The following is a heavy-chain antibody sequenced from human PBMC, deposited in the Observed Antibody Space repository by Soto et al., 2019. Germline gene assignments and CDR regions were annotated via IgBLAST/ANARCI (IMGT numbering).Heavy chain of an antibody. J-gene: IGHJ5*02. V-gene: IGHV3-7*03. Sequence: GGSLRLSCAASGFTFSSYAMHWVRQAPGKGLEWVANMKQDGSQRYYVDSVKGRFTISRDNAMNSLYLQMNSLRAEDTAMYYCARGFSSSPNWFDPWGQGTLVTVSS. D-gene: IGHD6-6*01. CDR1: GFTFSSYA. CDR3: ARGFSSSPNWFDP. CDR2: MKQDGSQR.